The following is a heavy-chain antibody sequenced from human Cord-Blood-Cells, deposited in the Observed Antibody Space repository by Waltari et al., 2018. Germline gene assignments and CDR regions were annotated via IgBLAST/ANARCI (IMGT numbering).Heavy chain of an antibody. J-gene: IGHJ3*02. CDR1: GDSVSSNSAA. D-gene: IGHD3-9*01. Sequence: QVQLQQSGPGLVKPSQTLSLTCAISGDSVSSNSAAWNWIRQSPSRGLEWLGRTYYRSKWYNDYAVSVKSRITINPDTSKNQFSLQLNSVTPEDTAVYYCAAQAYYDILTGYYAFDIWGQGTTVTVSS. CDR3: AAQAYYDILTGYYAFDI. CDR2: TYYRSKWYN. V-gene: IGHV6-1*01.